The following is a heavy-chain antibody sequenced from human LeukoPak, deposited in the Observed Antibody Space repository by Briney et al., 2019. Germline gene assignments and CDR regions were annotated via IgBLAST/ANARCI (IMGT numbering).Heavy chain of an antibody. V-gene: IGHV3-23*01. Sequence: GGSLRLSCAASGFTFSNYAMSWVRQAPGKGLEWVSVISGPGGSTYYADSVKGRFAISRDNSKSTLWLQMNSLRADDTAIYYCARDVEARISAAGTFDYWGQGSLVTVSS. CDR2: ISGPGGST. CDR3: ARDVEARISAAGTFDY. D-gene: IGHD6-13*01. CDR1: GFTFSNYA. J-gene: IGHJ4*02.